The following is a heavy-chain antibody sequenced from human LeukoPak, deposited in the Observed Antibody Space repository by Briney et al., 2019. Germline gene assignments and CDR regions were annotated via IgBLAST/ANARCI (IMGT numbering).Heavy chain of an antibody. J-gene: IGHJ4*02. D-gene: IGHD3-10*01. CDR2: IYYSRST. Sequence: SETLSLTCTVSGGSISSGDYYWSWIRQPPGKGLEWIGYIYYSRSTYYNPSLKSRVTISVDTSKNQFSLKLSSVTAADTAVYYCAREPYGSGSYAPGYWGQGTLVTVSS. CDR1: GGSISSGDYY. CDR3: AREPYGSGSYAPGY. V-gene: IGHV4-30-4*01.